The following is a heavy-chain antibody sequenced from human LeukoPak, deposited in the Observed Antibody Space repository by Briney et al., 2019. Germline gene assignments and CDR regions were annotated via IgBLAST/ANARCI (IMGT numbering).Heavy chain of an antibody. Sequence: SETLSLTCTVSGGSISSYYWSWIRQPPGKGLEWIGYIYYSGSTNYNPSLKSRVTISVDTSKNQFSLKLSSVTAADTAVYYCARDGAGDAFDIWGQGTMVTVSS. V-gene: IGHV4-59*01. CDR2: IYYSGST. CDR1: GGSISSYY. CDR3: ARDGAGDAFDI. J-gene: IGHJ3*02.